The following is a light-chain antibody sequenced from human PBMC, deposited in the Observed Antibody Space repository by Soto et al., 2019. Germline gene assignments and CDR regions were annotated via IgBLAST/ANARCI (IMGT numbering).Light chain of an antibody. CDR2: DAS. J-gene: IGKJ4*01. CDR3: QRYNPYSSLT. V-gene: IGKV1-5*01. CDR1: QSISSW. Sequence: DIQMTQSPATLSVSVGDRVTITCRASQSISSWLAWYQQKLGRAPRLLIYDASSLESGVPSRFSGSGYGTEFTLTISSLQPDDFATYYGQRYNPYSSLTFGGGTKVDI.